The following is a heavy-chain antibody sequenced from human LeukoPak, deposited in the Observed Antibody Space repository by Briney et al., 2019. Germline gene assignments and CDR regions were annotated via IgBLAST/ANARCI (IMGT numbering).Heavy chain of an antibody. CDR1: GFTFSSYS. J-gene: IGHJ4*02. Sequence: GGSLRLSCAASGFTFSSYSMNWVRQAPGKGLECVSSISSSSSYVYYADSVKGRFTISRDNAKNSLYLQMNSLRAEDTAVYYCTPLLQVDYWGQGTLVTVSS. D-gene: IGHD3-10*01. CDR3: TPLLQVDY. V-gene: IGHV3-21*01. CDR2: ISSSSSYV.